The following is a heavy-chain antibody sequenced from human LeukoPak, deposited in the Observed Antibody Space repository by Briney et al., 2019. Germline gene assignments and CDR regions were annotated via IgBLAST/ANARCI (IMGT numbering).Heavy chain of an antibody. Sequence: GGSLRLSCAASGFTFSNAWMSWVRQAPGKGLGWVGRIKSKTDGGTTDYAAPVKGRFTISRDDSKNTLYLQMNSLKTEDTAVYYCTTDFFDSSGYYYDYWGQGTLVTVSS. CDR1: GFTFSNAW. CDR3: TTDFFDSSGYYYDY. CDR2: IKSKTDGGTT. V-gene: IGHV3-15*01. J-gene: IGHJ4*02. D-gene: IGHD3-22*01.